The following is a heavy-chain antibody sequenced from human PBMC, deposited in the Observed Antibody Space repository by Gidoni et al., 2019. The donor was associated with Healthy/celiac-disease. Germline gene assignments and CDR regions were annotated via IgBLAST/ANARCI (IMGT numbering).Heavy chain of an antibody. V-gene: IGHV3-21*01. D-gene: IGHD2-2*01. CDR3: ARALRCSSTSCYDAFDI. CDR1: GFTFSSYS. J-gene: IGHJ3*02. Sequence: EVQLVESGGGLVKPGGSLRLACAASGFTFSSYSMNWVRQAPGKGLEWVSSMSSSSSYIYYADSVKGRFTISRDNAKNSLYLQMNSLRAEDTAVYYCARALRCSSTSCYDAFDIWGQGTMVTVSS. CDR2: MSSSSSYI.